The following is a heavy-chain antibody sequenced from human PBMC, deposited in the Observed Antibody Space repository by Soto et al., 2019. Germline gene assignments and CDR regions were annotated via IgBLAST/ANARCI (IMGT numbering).Heavy chain of an antibody. CDR2: INHSGST. D-gene: IGHD3-3*01. Sequence: SETLSLTCAVYGGSFSGYYWSWIRQPPGKGLEWIGEINHSGSTNYNPSLKSRVTISVDTSKNQFSLKLSSVTAADTAVYYCARVPGEWLPTYGTGRPGPYYFDYWGQGTLVTVSS. CDR1: GGSFSGYY. V-gene: IGHV4-34*01. J-gene: IGHJ4*02. CDR3: ARVPGEWLPTYGTGRPGPYYFDY.